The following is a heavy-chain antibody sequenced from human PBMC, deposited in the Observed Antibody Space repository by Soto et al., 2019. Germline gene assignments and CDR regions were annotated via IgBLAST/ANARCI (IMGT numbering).Heavy chain of an antibody. CDR3: AREIYYDSSGYYTGGAFDI. CDR2: INPSGGST. V-gene: IGHV1-46*01. J-gene: IGHJ3*02. D-gene: IGHD3-22*01. Sequence: QVQLVQSGAEVKKPGASVKVSCKASGYTFTSYYMHWVRQAPGQGLEWMGIINPSGGSTSYAQKFQGGVTMTRDTSTSTVYLELSSLRSEDTAVYYCAREIYYDSSGYYTGGAFDIWGQGTMVTVSS. CDR1: GYTFTSYY.